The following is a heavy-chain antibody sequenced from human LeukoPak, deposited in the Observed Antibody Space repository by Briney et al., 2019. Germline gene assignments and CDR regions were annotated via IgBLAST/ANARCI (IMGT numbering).Heavy chain of an antibody. CDR2: IYRGGTT. Sequence: PGGSLRLSCAASGFTVSSNYMSWVRQAPGKGLEWVSVIYRGGTTYYADSVKGRFTISRDNSKKTLYLQMNSLRAEGTAVYYCAGETGDDAFDTWGQGTMVTVSS. CDR1: GFTVSSNY. CDR3: AGETGDDAFDT. V-gene: IGHV3-66*01. D-gene: IGHD7-27*01. J-gene: IGHJ3*02.